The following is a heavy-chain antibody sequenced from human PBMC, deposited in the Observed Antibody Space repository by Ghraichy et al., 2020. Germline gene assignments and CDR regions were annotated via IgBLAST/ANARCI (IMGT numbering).Heavy chain of an antibody. CDR3: ATHRQGNPGDY. CDR2: INGGGSII. J-gene: IGHJ4*02. Sequence: GGSLRLSCAASGFTFTTSGMHWVRQAPGKGLEWVSYINGGGSIISYADSVKGRFTISRDDAKNSLSLQMNSLRDEDTALYYCATHRQGNPGDYWGQATLVTVSS. V-gene: IGHV3-48*02. D-gene: IGHD3-10*01. CDR1: GFTFTTSG.